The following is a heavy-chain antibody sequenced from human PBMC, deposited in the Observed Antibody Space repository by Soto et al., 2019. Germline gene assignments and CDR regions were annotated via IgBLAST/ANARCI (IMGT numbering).Heavy chain of an antibody. V-gene: IGHV3-53*01. J-gene: IGHJ4*01. CDR3: ARETPGSSWYFDY. Sequence: GGSLRLSCAVSGFTVSGNYMSWVRQAPGKGLEWVSVIYKDDSTYYTDSVKGRLTISRDNSKNTLYLQMNSLRAEDTAVYFCARETPGSSWYFDYWGQGTLVPVSS. CDR2: IYKDDST. CDR1: GFTVSGNY. D-gene: IGHD6-13*01.